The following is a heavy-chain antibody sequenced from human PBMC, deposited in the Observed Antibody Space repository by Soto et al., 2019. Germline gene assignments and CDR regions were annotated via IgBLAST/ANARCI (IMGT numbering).Heavy chain of an antibody. CDR1: GGTFSSYA. V-gene: IGHV1-69*01. Sequence: QVQLVQSGAEVKKPGSSVKVSCKASGGTFSSYAISWVRQAPGQGLEWMGGIIPIFGTANYAQKFQGRVTITADESTSTAYMELSRLRSADTAVYYCARDKDEYSLPYGMDVWGQGTTVTVSS. CDR3: ARDKDEYSLPYGMDV. D-gene: IGHD5-18*01. CDR2: IIPIFGTA. J-gene: IGHJ6*02.